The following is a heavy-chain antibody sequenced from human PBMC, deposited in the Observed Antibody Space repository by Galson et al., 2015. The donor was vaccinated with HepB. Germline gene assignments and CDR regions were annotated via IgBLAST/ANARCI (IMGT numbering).Heavy chain of an antibody. CDR1: GFTFSSYG. CDR3: ARAELAMVRGEHVLDY. Sequence: SLRLSCAASGFTFSSYGMHWVRQAPGKGLEWVAVIWYDGSNKYYADSVKGRFTISRDNSKNTLYLQMNSLRAGDTAVYYCARAELAMVRGEHVLDYWGQGTLVTVSS. V-gene: IGHV3-33*01. CDR2: IWYDGSNK. J-gene: IGHJ4*02. D-gene: IGHD3-10*01.